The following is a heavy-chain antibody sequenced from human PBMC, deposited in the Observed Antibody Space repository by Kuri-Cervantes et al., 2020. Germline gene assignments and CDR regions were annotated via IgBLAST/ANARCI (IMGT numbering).Heavy chain of an antibody. Sequence: GSLRLSCTVSGGSISSYYWSWIRQPPGKGLEWIGYIYYSGSTNYNPSLKSRVTISVDTSKNQFSLKLSSVTAADTAVYYCARAEIDFWSGYNNAFDIWGQGTMVTVSS. V-gene: IGHV4-59*01. CDR1: GGSISSYY. CDR2: IYYSGST. J-gene: IGHJ3*02. CDR3: ARAEIDFWSGYNNAFDI. D-gene: IGHD3-3*01.